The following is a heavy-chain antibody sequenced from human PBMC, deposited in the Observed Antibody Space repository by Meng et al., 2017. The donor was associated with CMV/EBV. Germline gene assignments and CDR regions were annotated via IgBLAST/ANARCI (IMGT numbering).Heavy chain of an antibody. Sequence: GESLKISCAASGFTFSSYAMHWVRQAPGKGLEWVSGINWNGGSTGYADSVKGRFTISRDNAKNSLYLQMNSLRAEDTALYYCARDRDIVATVNYYYYGMDVWGQGTTVTVSS. D-gene: IGHD5-12*01. CDR2: INWNGGST. CDR1: GFTFSSYA. CDR3: ARDRDIVATVNYYYYGMDV. J-gene: IGHJ6*02. V-gene: IGHV3-20*04.